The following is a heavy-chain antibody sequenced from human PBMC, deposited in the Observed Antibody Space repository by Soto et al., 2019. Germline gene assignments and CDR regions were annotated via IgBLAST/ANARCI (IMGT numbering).Heavy chain of an antibody. CDR3: VKEPYCTNGVCDSGEYFQH. D-gene: IGHD2-8*01. J-gene: IGHJ1*01. V-gene: IGHV3-64D*08. CDR2: ISSNGGST. CDR1: GFTFSSYA. Sequence: SGGSLRLSCSASGFTFSSYAMHWVRQAPGKGLENVSAISSNGGSTYYADSVEGRFTISRDNSKNTLYLQMSSLRAEDTAVYYCVKEPYCTNGVCDSGEYFQHWGQGTLVTVSS.